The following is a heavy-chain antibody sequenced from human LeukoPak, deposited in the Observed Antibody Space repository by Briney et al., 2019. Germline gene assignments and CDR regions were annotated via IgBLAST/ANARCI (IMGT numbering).Heavy chain of an antibody. J-gene: IGHJ6*03. V-gene: IGHV1-18*01. CDR2: ISAYNGNT. CDR3: ARDGGQQLVPYYYYYYMDV. CDR1: GYTFTSYG. D-gene: IGHD6-13*01. Sequence: ASVKVSCKASGYTFTSYGISWVRQAPGQGLEWMGWISAYNGNTNYAQKLQGRVTMTTDTSTSTAYMELRSLRSDDTAVSYCARDGGQQLVPYYYYYYMDVWGKGTTVAVSS.